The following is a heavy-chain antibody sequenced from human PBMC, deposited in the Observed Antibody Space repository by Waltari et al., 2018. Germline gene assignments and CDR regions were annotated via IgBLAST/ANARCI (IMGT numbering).Heavy chain of an antibody. CDR1: GGSLTRGSHD. CDR2: IYTSXVT. D-gene: IGHD2-15*01. Sequence: QVXXQESGPXLVKXSQTLSLTSTVSGGSLTRGSHDWCWIRQSAGKGLEWSGXIYTSXVTNYNPSLKXRVIITADASKSQFSLDXSSVTAADXAVYYXAREWGGKAFAXWGQGTVVSVSS. CDR3: AREWGGKAFAX. V-gene: IGHV4-61*02. J-gene: IGHJ3*01.